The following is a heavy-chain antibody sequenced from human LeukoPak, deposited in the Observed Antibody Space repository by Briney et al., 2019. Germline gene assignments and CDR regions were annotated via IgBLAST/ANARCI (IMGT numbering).Heavy chain of an antibody. CDR2: ILPIFGTA. J-gene: IGHJ5*02. CDR1: GGTFSSYA. Sequence: SVKVSCKASGGTFSSYAISWVRQAPGQGLEWMGGILPIFGTANYAQKFQGSVTIPTDEYTRTPYMEQSSARSEDPAVYYCARERSFGVVNWFDPWGHGTLVTVSS. V-gene: IGHV1-69*05. D-gene: IGHD3-3*01. CDR3: ARERSFGVVNWFDP.